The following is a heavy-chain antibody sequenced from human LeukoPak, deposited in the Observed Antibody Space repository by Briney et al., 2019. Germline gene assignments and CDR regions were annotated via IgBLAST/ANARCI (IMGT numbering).Heavy chain of an antibody. V-gene: IGHV3-30-3*01. Sequence: GGSLRLSCAASGFTFSSYAMHWVRQAPGKGLEWVAVISYDGSNKYYADSVKGRFTISRDNSKNTLYLQMNSLRAEDTAAYYCARGPNAFDIWGQGTMVTVSS. CDR2: ISYDGSNK. CDR1: GFTFSSYA. CDR3: ARGPNAFDI. J-gene: IGHJ3*02.